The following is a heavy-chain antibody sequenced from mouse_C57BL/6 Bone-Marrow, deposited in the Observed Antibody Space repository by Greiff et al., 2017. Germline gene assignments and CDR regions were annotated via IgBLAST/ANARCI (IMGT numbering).Heavy chain of an antibody. V-gene: IGHV5-17*01. J-gene: IGHJ1*03. D-gene: IGHD1-1*01. Sequence: EVKLVESGGGLVKPGGSLKLSCAASGFTFSDYGMHWVRQAPEKGLEWVAYISRGSSTIYYADTVKGRFTISRDNAKNTLILQMTSLRSENTAMYYCARPYYGSSHWYFDVWGTGTTVTVSS. CDR2: ISRGSSTI. CDR3: ARPYYGSSHWYFDV. CDR1: GFTFSDYG.